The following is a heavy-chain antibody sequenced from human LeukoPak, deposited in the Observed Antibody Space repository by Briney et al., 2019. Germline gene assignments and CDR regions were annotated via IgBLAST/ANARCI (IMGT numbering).Heavy chain of an antibody. CDR3: ARGDYGNWFDP. CDR1: GGSISSYY. D-gene: IGHD4/OR15-4a*01. J-gene: IGHJ5*02. Sequence: SETLSLTCTVSGGSISSYYWSWIRQPPGKGLEWIGYIYYSGSTNYNPSLKSRVTISVDTSKNQFSLKLSSVTDADTAVYYCARGDYGNWFDPWGQGTLVTVSS. CDR2: IYYSGST. V-gene: IGHV4-59*12.